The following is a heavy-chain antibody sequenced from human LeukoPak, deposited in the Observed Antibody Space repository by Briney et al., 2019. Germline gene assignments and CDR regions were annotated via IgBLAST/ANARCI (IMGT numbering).Heavy chain of an antibody. Sequence: GGSLRLSCAASGFTLSTYYMNWVRQAPGKGLEWVPIIYSGATTYYADSVKGRFTISRDTSKNTVSLQMNSLRAEDTAVYFCARVGDHFHWNLDLWGRGTLVTVSS. D-gene: IGHD3-3*02. V-gene: IGHV3-53*01. CDR1: GFTLSTYY. CDR2: IYSGATT. J-gene: IGHJ2*01. CDR3: ARVGDHFHWNLDL.